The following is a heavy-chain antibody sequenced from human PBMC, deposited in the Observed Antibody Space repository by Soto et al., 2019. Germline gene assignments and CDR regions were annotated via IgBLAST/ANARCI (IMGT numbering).Heavy chain of an antibody. D-gene: IGHD3-9*01. CDR2: IYQSGST. J-gene: IGHJ4*02. V-gene: IGHV4-4*02. CDR3: SRQAVPGYFDY. CDR1: SGSIRSSNW. Sequence: QVQLQESGPGLVKPSGTLSLTCDVSSGSIRSSNWWSWVRQPPGKGLEWIGEIYQSGSTNYSPSLKSRVTISVDKSKNQFSLKLSSVTAADTAVYYCSRQAVPGYFDYWGQGTLVTVSA.